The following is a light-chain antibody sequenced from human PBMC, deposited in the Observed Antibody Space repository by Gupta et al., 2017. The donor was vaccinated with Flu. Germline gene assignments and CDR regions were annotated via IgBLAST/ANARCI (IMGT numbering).Light chain of an antibody. CDR2: DTS. CDR1: QSVISN. Sequence: TLSLSPGERATLSCRASQSVISNVAWYQQNPGQAPRLLIYDTSNRATGITARFSGSGSGTDFTLTISSLEPEDFAVYYCQQRSNGPPEVTFGQGTRLEIK. J-gene: IGKJ5*01. V-gene: IGKV3-11*01. CDR3: QQRSNGPPEVT.